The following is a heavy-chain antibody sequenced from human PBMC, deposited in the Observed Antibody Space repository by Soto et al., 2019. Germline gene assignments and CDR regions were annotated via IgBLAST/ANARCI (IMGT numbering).Heavy chain of an antibody. CDR1: GGSFSGYY. V-gene: IGHV4-34*01. D-gene: IGHD3-9*01. CDR2: INHSGST. CDR3: ARGASLRYFDWIYYGMDV. J-gene: IGHJ6*02. Sequence: PSETLSLTCAVYGGSFSGYYWSWIRQPPGKGLEWIGEINHSGSTNYNPSLKSRVTISVDTSKNQFSLKLSSVTAADTAVYYCARGASLRYFDWIYYGMDVWGQGTTVT.